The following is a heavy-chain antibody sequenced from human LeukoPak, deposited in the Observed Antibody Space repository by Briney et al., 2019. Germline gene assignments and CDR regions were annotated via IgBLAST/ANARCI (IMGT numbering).Heavy chain of an antibody. CDR1: GFTFGEYA. Sequence: GGSLRLSCTTSGFTFGEYAMSWVRQAPGKGLEWVGFIRSKPHGGTTEYAASVKGRSTISRDDSKSIAYLQMNSLKTEDTAVYYCTTGIKTADHWGQGTLVTVSS. V-gene: IGHV3-49*04. D-gene: IGHD2-15*01. CDR2: IRSKPHGGTT. CDR3: TTGIKTADH. J-gene: IGHJ4*02.